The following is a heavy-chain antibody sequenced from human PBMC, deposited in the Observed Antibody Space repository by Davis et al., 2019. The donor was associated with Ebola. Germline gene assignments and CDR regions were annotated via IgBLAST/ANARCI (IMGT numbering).Heavy chain of an antibody. Sequence: PSETLSLTCTVSGGSISSYYWSWIRQPPGKGLEWIGYIYYSGSTNYNPSLKSRVTISVDTSKNQFSLKLSSVTAADTAVYYCARDCGRPYGMDVWGQGTTVTVSS. CDR3: ARDCGRPYGMDV. CDR1: GGSISSYY. V-gene: IGHV4-59*01. J-gene: IGHJ6*02. CDR2: IYYSGST. D-gene: IGHD1-26*01.